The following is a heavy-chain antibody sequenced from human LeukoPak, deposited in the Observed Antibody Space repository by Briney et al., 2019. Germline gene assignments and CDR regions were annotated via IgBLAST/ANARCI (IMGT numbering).Heavy chain of an antibody. CDR3: EREWFGESN. J-gene: IGHJ4*02. V-gene: IGHV3-30*04. CDR2: ISYDGTKT. Sequence: GGSLRLSCAPSGFTFSSSNMHWVRQSPGKGLEWVALISYDGTKTYYAESVKGRFTISRDNSKNTLFLQMNSLSAEGTAMYYCEREWFGESNWGQGTLVTVSS. CDR1: GFTFSSSN. D-gene: IGHD3-10*01.